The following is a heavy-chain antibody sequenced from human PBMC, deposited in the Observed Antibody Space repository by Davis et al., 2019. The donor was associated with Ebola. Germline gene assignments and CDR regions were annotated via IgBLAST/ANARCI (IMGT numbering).Heavy chain of an antibody. D-gene: IGHD1-1*01. CDR3: ARAQFPTTSDH. V-gene: IGHV1-18*04. J-gene: IGHJ4*02. CDR1: GYTFTNYG. CDR2: INPHNGNT. Sequence: ASVKVSCKASGYTFTNYGITWVRQAPGQGLEWMGWINPHNGNTNYAQNVQGRVIMTSDTATTTAYMEVGSLRSDDTSVYYCARAQFPTTSDHWGQGTLVTVSS.